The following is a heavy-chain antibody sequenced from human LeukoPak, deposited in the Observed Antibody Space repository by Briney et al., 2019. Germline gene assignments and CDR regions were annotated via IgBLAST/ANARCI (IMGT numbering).Heavy chain of an antibody. V-gene: IGHV3-33*01. CDR1: GFTFSSYG. CDR2: IWYDGSNK. CDR3: AREALGSFDY. Sequence: HPGRSLRLSRAASGFTFSSYGMHWVRQAPGKGLEWVAVIWYDGSNKYYADSVKGRFTISRDNSKNTLYLQMNSLRAEDTAVYYCAREALGSFDYWGQGTLVTVSS. J-gene: IGHJ4*02. D-gene: IGHD2-15*01.